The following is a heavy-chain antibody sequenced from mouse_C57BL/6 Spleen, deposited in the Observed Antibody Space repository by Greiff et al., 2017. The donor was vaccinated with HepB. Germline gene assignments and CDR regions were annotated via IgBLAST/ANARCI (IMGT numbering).Heavy chain of an antibody. J-gene: IGHJ3*01. Sequence: QVQLQQPGAELVRPGSSVKLSCKASGYTFTSYWMHWVKQRPIQGLEWIGNIDPSDSETHYNQKFKDKATLTVDKSSSTAYIQLSSLTSEDSAVYYCAVGATMATTGFAYWGQGTLVTVSA. D-gene: IGHD2-2*01. CDR3: AVGATMATTGFAY. V-gene: IGHV1-52*01. CDR2: IDPSDSET. CDR1: GYTFTSYW.